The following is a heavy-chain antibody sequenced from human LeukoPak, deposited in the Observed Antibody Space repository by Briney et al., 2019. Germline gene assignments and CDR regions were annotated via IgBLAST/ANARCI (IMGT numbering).Heavy chain of an antibody. J-gene: IGHJ5*02. V-gene: IGHV4-59*01. CDR3: ARTAYYYDDRGNWFDP. CDR1: GGSISSYY. Sequence: SETLSLTCTVSGGSISSYYWSWIRQPPGKGLEWIGYIYYSGSTNYNPSLKSRVTISVDTSKNQFSLNLTSVTAADTAVYYCARTAYYYDDRGNWFDPWGEGTLVTVSS. CDR2: IYYSGST. D-gene: IGHD3-22*01.